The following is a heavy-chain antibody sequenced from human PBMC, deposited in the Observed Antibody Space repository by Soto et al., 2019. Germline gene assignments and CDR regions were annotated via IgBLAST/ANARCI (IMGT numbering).Heavy chain of an antibody. J-gene: IGHJ4*02. CDR1: GGSISSGGYY. V-gene: IGHV4-31*03. CDR3: ARVPVEKGPSSPENYFAY. Sequence: SETLSLTCTVSGGSISSGGYYWSWIRQHPGKGLEWIGYIYYSGSTYYNPSLKSRVTISVDTSKNQFSLKLSSVTAADTAVYYCARVPVEKGPSSPENYFAYWGQGTLVTVSS. CDR2: IYYSGST.